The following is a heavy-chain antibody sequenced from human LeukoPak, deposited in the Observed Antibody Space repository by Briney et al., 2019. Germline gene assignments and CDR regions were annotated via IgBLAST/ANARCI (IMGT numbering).Heavy chain of an antibody. CDR2: ISSRSSTI. CDR1: GFTFSSYS. J-gene: IGHJ4*02. Sequence: GGSLRLSCAASGFTFSSYSMNWVRQAPGKGLEWVSYISSRSSTIYYADSVKGRFTISRDNAKNSLYLQMNSLRDEDTAVYYCARDPSRCSGGSCYSDPDYWGQGTLVTVSS. CDR3: ARDPSRCSGGSCYSDPDY. D-gene: IGHD2-15*01. V-gene: IGHV3-48*02.